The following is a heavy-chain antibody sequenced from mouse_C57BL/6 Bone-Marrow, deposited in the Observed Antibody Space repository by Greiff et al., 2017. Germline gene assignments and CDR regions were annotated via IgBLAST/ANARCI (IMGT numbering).Heavy chain of an antibody. J-gene: IGHJ2*01. V-gene: IGHV1-59*01. CDR1: GYTFTSYW. CDR2: IDPSDSYT. CDR3: ARSLSYFDY. Sequence: QVQLQQPGAELVRPGTSVKLSCKASGYTFTSYWMNWVKQRPGKGLEWIGVIDPSDSYTNYNQKFKGKATLTVDTSSSTAYMQLSSLTSEDSADYYCARSLSYFDYWGQGTTLTVSS. D-gene: IGHD6-1*01.